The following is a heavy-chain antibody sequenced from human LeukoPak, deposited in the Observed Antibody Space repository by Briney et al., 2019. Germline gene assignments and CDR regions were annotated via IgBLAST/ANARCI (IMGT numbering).Heavy chain of an antibody. CDR2: IRYDGSNK. Sequence: PGGSLRLSCAASGFTFSSYGMHWVRQAPGKGLEWVAFIRYDGSNKYYADSVKGRFTISRDNSKNTLYLQMNSLRAEDTAVYYCASGPNALGTFDIWGQGTMVTVSS. J-gene: IGHJ3*02. V-gene: IGHV3-30*02. CDR3: ASGPNALGTFDI. CDR1: GFTFSSYG. D-gene: IGHD1-1*01.